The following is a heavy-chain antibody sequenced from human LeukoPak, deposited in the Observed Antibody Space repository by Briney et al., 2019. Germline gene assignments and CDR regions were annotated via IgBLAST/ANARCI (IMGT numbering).Heavy chain of an antibody. CDR1: GFTFSSHS. D-gene: IGHD1-20*01. Sequence: GGSLRLSCAASGFTFSSHSMNWVRQAPGKGLVWVSRIKSDGITITYADSVKGRLTISRDNAKNTLYLQMNSLRAEDTAVYYCLRDLNWSLDQWGQGTLVTVSS. V-gene: IGHV3-74*01. J-gene: IGHJ4*02. CDR2: IKSDGITI. CDR3: LRDLNWSLDQ.